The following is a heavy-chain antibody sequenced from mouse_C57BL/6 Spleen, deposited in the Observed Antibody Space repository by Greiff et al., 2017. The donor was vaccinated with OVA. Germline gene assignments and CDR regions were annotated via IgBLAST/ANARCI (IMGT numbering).Heavy chain of an antibody. D-gene: IGHD2-3*01. J-gene: IGHJ2*01. Sequence: EVMLVESEGGLVQPGSSMKLSCTASGFTFSDYYMAWVRQVPEKGLEWVANINYDGSSTYYLDSLKSRFIISRDNAKNILYLQMSSLKSEDTATYYCARADDGSFDYWGQGTTLTVSS. CDR2: INYDGSST. V-gene: IGHV5-16*01. CDR1: GFTFSDYY. CDR3: ARADDGSFDY.